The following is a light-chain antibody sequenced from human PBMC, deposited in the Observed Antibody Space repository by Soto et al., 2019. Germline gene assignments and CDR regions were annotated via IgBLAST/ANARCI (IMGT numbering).Light chain of an antibody. CDR3: AAWDASLSACV. CDR2: YNN. V-gene: IGLV1-44*01. CDR1: NSNIGSNT. Sequence: QSALTQPPSASGTPGQRVTISCSGSNSNIGSNTVNWYQQLPGTAPKLLIYYNNQRPSGVPDRFSGSRSGTSASLAIVGLRSEDEAVYYCAAWDASLSACVFGNGTKLTVL. J-gene: IGLJ1*01.